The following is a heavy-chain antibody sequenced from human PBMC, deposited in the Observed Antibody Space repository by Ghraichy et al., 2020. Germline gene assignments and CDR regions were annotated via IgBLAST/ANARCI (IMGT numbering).Heavy chain of an antibody. CDR2: INPNSGGT. D-gene: IGHD2-15*01. CDR1: GYTFTGYY. V-gene: IGHV1-2*02. Sequence: ASVKVSCKASGYTFTGYYMHWVRQAPGQGLEWMGWINPNSGGTNYAQKFQGRVTMTRDTSISTAYMELSRLRSDDTAVYYCARGQVVVVAATEYYFDYWGQGTLVTVSS. J-gene: IGHJ4*02. CDR3: ARGQVVVVAATEYYFDY.